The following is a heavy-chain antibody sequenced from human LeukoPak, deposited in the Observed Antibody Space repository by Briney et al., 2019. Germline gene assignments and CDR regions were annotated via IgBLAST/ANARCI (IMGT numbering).Heavy chain of an antibody. CDR1: DDSISSYY. V-gene: IGHV4-4*07. Sequence: SETLSLTCTVSDDSISSYYWGWIRQPAGQGLEWIGHIDASGSSNYNPSLKSRVTMSLDTSKNQFSLNLSSVTAADTAVYYCARGSSFDYWGQGTLVTVSS. CDR3: ARGSSFDY. CDR2: IDASGSS. J-gene: IGHJ4*02.